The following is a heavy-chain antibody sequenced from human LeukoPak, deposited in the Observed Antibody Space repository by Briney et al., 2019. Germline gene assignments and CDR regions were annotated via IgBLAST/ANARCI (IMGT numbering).Heavy chain of an antibody. V-gene: IGHV3-74*01. CDR1: GFTFSSYW. CDR2: INTDGTTT. J-gene: IGHJ4*02. Sequence: PGGSLRLSCAASGFTFSSYWMHWVRQAPGKGLAWVSGINTDGTTTSYADSVKGRFTISRDNAKNTLYLQMNSLRADDTAMYYCATSRSFDYWGQGTLVTVSS. D-gene: IGHD3-16*01. CDR3: ATSRSFDY.